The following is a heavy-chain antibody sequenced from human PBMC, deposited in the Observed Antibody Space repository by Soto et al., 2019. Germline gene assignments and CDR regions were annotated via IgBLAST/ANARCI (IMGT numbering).Heavy chain of an antibody. Sequence: GGSLRLSCAASGFTFSSYAMHWVRQSPGKGLEWVAVISYDGSNKYYADSVKGRFTISRDNSKNTLYLQMNSLRAEDTAVYYCARDSNESILEWLNYLVYWGQGTLVTVSS. D-gene: IGHD3-3*01. CDR1: GFTFSSYA. CDR2: ISYDGSNK. J-gene: IGHJ4*02. V-gene: IGHV3-30-3*01. CDR3: ARDSNESILEWLNYLVY.